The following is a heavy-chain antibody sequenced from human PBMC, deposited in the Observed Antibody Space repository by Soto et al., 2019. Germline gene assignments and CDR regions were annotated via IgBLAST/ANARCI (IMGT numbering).Heavy chain of an antibody. CDR2: INPRADST. J-gene: IGHJ4*02. CDR1: GYTLSDAN. V-gene: IGHV1-46*01. Sequence: QVQLVQSGAEVKKPGASVKVSCKASGYTLSDANINWVRQAPGQGPEWMGIINPRADSTNNAQQVQXXVXIXXDKSPRTVYMNLSIRRSEDTSVYYCARDPRAGGDYWGQGTLVTVSS. CDR3: ARDPRAGGDY.